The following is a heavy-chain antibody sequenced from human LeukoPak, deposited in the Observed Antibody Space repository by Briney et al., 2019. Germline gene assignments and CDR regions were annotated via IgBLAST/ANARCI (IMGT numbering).Heavy chain of an antibody. CDR2: ISSSGSTI. J-gene: IGHJ6*03. V-gene: IGHV3-48*03. D-gene: IGHD4-17*01. CDR1: GFTFSSYE. Sequence: GGSLRLSCAASGFTFSSYEMNWVRQAPGKGLEWVSYISSSGSTIYYADSVKGRFTISRDNAKNSLYLQMNSLRAEDTAVYYCARDPSKTTVTTAGASYYMGVWGKGTTVTVSS. CDR3: ARDPSKTTVTTAGASYYMGV.